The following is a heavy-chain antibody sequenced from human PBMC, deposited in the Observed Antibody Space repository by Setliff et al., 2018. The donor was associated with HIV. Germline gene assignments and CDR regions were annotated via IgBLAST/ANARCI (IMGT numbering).Heavy chain of an antibody. CDR1: GFTFRHYA. CDR3: AKTGEPAAAYYYYYYLDV. CDR2: ISALAGST. J-gene: IGHJ6*03. D-gene: IGHD2-2*01. V-gene: IGHV3-23*01. Sequence: LRLSCAASGFTFRHYAMSWVRQAPGKGLEWVSDISALAGSTFYADSVKGRFTISRDNSKGTLYLQMNSLRAEDTAVYYCAKTGEPAAAYYYYYYLDVWGKGTTVTVSS.